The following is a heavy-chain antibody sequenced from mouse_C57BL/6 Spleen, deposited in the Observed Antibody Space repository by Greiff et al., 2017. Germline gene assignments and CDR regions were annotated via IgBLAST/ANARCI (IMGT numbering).Heavy chain of an antibody. Sequence: EVQLQQSGPELVKPGASVKIPCKASGYTFTDYNMDWVKQSHGKSLEWIGDINPNNGGTIYNQKFKGKATLTVDKSSSTAYMELRSLTSEDTAVYYCARRKGSYYGSRTGYFDVWGTGTTVTVSS. V-gene: IGHV1-18*01. D-gene: IGHD1-1*01. CDR2: INPNNGGT. CDR1: GYTFTDYN. J-gene: IGHJ1*03. CDR3: ARRKGSYYGSRTGYFDV.